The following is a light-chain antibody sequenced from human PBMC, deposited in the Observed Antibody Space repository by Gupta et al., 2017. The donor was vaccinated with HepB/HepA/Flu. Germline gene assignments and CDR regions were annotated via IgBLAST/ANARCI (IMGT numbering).Light chain of an antibody. CDR1: QSVSSY. J-gene: IGKJ1*01. CDR2: DAS. Sequence: EIVLTQSPATPSLSPGERATLSCRASQSVSSYLAWYQQRPGQAPRLLIYDASNRATGIPARFSGSGSGTDFTLTISSLEPEDFAVYYCQHRSNWPPTFGQGTKVEIK. V-gene: IGKV3-11*01. CDR3: QHRSNWPPT.